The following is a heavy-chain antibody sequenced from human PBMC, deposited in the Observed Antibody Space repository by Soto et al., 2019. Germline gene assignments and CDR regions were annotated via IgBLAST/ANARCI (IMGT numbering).Heavy chain of an antibody. D-gene: IGHD4-17*01. Sequence: PSETLSLTCTVSGGSVSSGSYYWSWIRQPPGKGLEWIGYIYYSGSTNYNPSLKSRVTISVDTSKNKFSLKLSSVTAADTAVYYCATYPSTVTSDYWGQGTLVTVSS. CDR1: GGSVSSGSYY. J-gene: IGHJ4*02. V-gene: IGHV4-61*01. CDR2: IYYSGST. CDR3: ATYPSTVTSDY.